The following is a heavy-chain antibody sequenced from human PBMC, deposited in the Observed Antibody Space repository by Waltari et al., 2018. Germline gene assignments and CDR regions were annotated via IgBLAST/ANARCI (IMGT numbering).Heavy chain of an antibody. CDR2: IYPGDSET. Sequence: EVQLVQSGAEVKKPGESLKISCKGSGYSFTSYWIGWVRQMPGKGLELMGIIYPGDSETRYSPSFQGQVTISADKSISTAYLQWGSLKASDTAMYYCARGISRGTASSWYENWGQGTLVTVSS. J-gene: IGHJ4*02. CDR3: ARGISRGTASSWYEN. CDR1: GYSFTSYW. V-gene: IGHV5-51*01. D-gene: IGHD6-13*01.